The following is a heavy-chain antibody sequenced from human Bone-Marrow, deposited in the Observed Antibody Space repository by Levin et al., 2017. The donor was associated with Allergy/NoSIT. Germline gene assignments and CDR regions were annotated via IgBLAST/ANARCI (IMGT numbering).Heavy chain of an antibody. D-gene: IGHD1-7*01. J-gene: IGHJ4*02. CDR1: GFTFSGYW. V-gene: IGHV3-74*01. CDR2: INAGGSVR. Sequence: PGGSLRLSCGASGFTFSGYWMHWVRQPPGEGLEWVSRINAGGSVRNYADSVKGRFTISRDNARNTLYLQMNSLRAEDTAIYYCATAGNYRFDNWGQGTLVTVSS. CDR3: ATAGNYRFDN.